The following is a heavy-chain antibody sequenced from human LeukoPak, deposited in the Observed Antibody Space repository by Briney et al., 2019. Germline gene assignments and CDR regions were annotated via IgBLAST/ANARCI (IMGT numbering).Heavy chain of an antibody. CDR2: ITATGSRT. J-gene: IGHJ4*02. Sequence: GGSLRLSCTASGLTFGSYTMSWVRQAPGKGLEWVSGITATGSRTYYADSVKGRFTISRDSSKNTPYLQLNSLRADDTAVYYCATSMGGGNIDYWGQGALVTVSS. CDR1: GLTFGSYT. D-gene: IGHD3-16*01. V-gene: IGHV3-23*01. CDR3: ATSMGGGNIDY.